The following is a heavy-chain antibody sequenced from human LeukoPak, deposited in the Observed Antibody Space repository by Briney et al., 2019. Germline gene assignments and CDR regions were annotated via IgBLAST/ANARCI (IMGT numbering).Heavy chain of an antibody. CDR1: GFAFSSYG. D-gene: IGHD6-6*01. J-gene: IGHJ4*02. Sequence: GGSLRLSCAASGFAFSSYGMHWIRQAPGKGLEWVAIISYDGSNQFYADSVKGRFTISRDNCKNTLDLQMNSLRLEDTAVYYCAKVAPSRQLVEYFDCWGQGALVTVSS. V-gene: IGHV3-30*18. CDR3: AKVAPSRQLVEYFDC. CDR2: ISYDGSNQ.